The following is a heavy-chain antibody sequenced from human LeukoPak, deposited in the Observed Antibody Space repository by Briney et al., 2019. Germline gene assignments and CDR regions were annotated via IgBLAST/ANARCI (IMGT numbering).Heavy chain of an antibody. V-gene: IGHV3-33*06. D-gene: IGHD2-15*01. CDR3: AKERNDCSGGSCYYLEAFDI. CDR2: IWYDGSNK. CDR1: GFTFSSYG. Sequence: PGGSLRLSCTASGFTFSSYGMHWVRQAPGKGLEWVAVIWYDGSNKYYADSVKGRFTISRDNSKNTLYLQMNSLRAEDTAVYYCAKERNDCSGGSCYYLEAFDIWGQGTLVTVSS. J-gene: IGHJ3*02.